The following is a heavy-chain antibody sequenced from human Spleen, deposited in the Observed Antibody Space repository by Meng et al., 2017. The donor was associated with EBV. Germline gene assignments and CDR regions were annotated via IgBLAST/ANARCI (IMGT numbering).Heavy chain of an antibody. Sequence: QLRLQEAGPGLVQPSETLSRTCTVSGDSGSSSGYYWGWIRQPPGKGLEWIGSISYSGSTYYNPSLKSRVTISVDTSKNQFSLHLNSVTAADTAVYYCARNRVVGYYYDSSGYFPFDYWSQGTLVTVSS. CDR2: ISYSGST. J-gene: IGHJ4*02. CDR3: ARNRVVGYYYDSSGYFPFDY. V-gene: IGHV4-39*07. D-gene: IGHD3-22*01. CDR1: GDSGSSSGYY.